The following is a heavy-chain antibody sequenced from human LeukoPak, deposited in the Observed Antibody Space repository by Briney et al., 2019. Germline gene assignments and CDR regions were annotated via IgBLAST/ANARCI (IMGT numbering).Heavy chain of an antibody. D-gene: IGHD6-19*01. J-gene: IGHJ4*02. CDR2: INPNSGGT. CDR3: ARAIHEWLVLGCFDY. CDR1: GYTFTGYY. Sequence: ASVKVSCKASGYTFTGYYMHWVRQAPGQGLEWMGWINPNSGGTNYAQKFQGRVTMTRDTSISTAYMELSRLRSDDTDVYYCARAIHEWLVLGCFDYWGQGTLVTVSS. V-gene: IGHV1-2*02.